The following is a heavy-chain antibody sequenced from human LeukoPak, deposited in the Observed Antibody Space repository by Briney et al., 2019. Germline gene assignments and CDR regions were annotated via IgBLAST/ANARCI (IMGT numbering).Heavy chain of an antibody. J-gene: IGHJ5*02. CDR1: GFTFSSYS. CDR2: ISCSSSYI. CDR3: ARALYSYGPNWFDP. D-gene: IGHD5-18*01. V-gene: IGHV3-21*01. Sequence: GGSLRLSCAASGFTFSSYSMNWVRQAPGKGLEWVSSISCSSSYIYYADSVKGRFTISRDNAKNSLYLQMNSLRAEDTAVYYCARALYSYGPNWFDPWGQGTLVTVSS.